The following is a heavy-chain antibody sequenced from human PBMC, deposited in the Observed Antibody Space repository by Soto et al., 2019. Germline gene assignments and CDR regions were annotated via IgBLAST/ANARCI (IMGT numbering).Heavy chain of an antibody. CDR2: IDPSDSYT. CDR3: ARLDYYDSSGYHYGMDV. J-gene: IGHJ6*02. D-gene: IGHD3-22*01. Sequence: GESLKISCKGSGYSFTSYWISWARQMPGKGLEWMGRIDPSDSYTNYSPSFQGHVTISADKSISTAYLQWSSLKASDTAMYYCARLDYYDSSGYHYGMDVWGQGTTVTVSS. CDR1: GYSFTSYW. V-gene: IGHV5-10-1*01.